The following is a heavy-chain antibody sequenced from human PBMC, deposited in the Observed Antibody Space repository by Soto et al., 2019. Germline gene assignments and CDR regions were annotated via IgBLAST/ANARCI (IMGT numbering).Heavy chain of an antibody. D-gene: IGHD4-4*01. V-gene: IGHV1-69*01. CDR1: GGTFSSYA. J-gene: IGHJ6*02. CDR3: GSAGGYSNLYYYCGMDV. Sequence: QVQLVQSGAEVKKPGSSVKVSCKASGGTFSSYAISWVRQAPRQGLEWMGGIIPIFGTANYAQTFQGRVTITADECTSTAYIELRSLSSEDTAVYYCGSAGGYSNLYYYCGMDVWGQATTVTVSS. CDR2: IIPIFGTA.